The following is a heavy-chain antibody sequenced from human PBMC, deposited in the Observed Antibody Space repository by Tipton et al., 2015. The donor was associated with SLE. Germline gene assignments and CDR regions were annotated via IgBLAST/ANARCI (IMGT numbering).Heavy chain of an antibody. J-gene: IGHJ4*02. CDR2: IRSKNDGETT. CDR3: ATQTTVTTFYD. CDR1: GFTFINAW. V-gene: IGHV3-15*01. Sequence: GSLRLSCAASGFTFINAWMNWVRQAPGKGLEWVGRIRSKNDGETTDYAATVKGRFTISRDDSKNTVDLQMNSLKTEDTGVYFCATQTTVTTFYDWGQGTLVTVSS. D-gene: IGHD4-17*01.